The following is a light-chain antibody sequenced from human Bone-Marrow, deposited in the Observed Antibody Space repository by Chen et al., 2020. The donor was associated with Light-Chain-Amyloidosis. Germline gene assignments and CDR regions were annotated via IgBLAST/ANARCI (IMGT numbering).Light chain of an antibody. CDR2: DDS. Sequence: SSVLTQPSSVSVAPGQTAPLACGGNNIGSTSVHWYQQTPGPAPLLVVYDDSYRPSGLPERFAGSNAGNTATLTISRVEAGDEADYYCQVWDRSSDRPVFGGGTKLTVL. J-gene: IGLJ3*02. CDR1: NIGSTS. CDR3: QVWDRSSDRPV. V-gene: IGLV3-21*02.